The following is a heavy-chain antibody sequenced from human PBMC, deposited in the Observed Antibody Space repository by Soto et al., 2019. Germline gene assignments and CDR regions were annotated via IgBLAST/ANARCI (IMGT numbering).Heavy chain of an antibody. CDR2: IYYSGST. CDR3: ARRNYEFDY. V-gene: IGHV4-59*08. D-gene: IGHD1-7*01. J-gene: IGHJ4*02. CDR1: GGSISSYY. Sequence: SETLSLTCTVSGGSISSYYWSWIRQPPGKGLEWIGYIYYSGSTNYNPSLKSRVTIPVDTSKNQFSLKLSSVTAADTAVYYCARRNYEFDYWGQGTLVTVSS.